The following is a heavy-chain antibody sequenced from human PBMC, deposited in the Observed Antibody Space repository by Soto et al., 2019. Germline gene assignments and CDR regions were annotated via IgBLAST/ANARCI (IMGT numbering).Heavy chain of an antibody. Sequence: EVQLLESGGGLVQPGGSLRLSCAASGFTFNNYAMTWVRQAPGRGLVWVSAISGGGDTTSSADSVKGRFTVSRDGSKNTLYLQMSSLRAEDTALYYCAKGRGGSGSLTPRVDFWGQGTLVTVSS. CDR1: GFTFNNYA. V-gene: IGHV3-23*01. CDR2: ISGGGDTT. CDR3: AKGRGGSGSLTPRVDF. J-gene: IGHJ4*02. D-gene: IGHD3-10*01.